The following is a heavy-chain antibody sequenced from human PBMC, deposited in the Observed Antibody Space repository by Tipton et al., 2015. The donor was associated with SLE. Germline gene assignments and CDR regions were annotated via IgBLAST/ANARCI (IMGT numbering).Heavy chain of an antibody. Sequence: QLVQSGPEVKKPGASVKVSCKVSGYTLTELSMHWVRQAPGQGLEWMGGIIPIFGTANYAQKFQGRVTITTDESTSTAYMELSSLRSEDTAVYYCARVGIAARPGAFDIWGQGTMVTVSS. CDR2: IIPIFGTA. CDR1: GYTLTELS. J-gene: IGHJ3*02. CDR3: ARVGIAARPGAFDI. D-gene: IGHD6-6*01. V-gene: IGHV1-69*05.